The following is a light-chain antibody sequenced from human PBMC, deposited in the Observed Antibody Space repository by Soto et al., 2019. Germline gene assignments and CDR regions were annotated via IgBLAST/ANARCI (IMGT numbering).Light chain of an antibody. V-gene: IGKV1-39*01. CDR2: AAS. J-gene: IGKJ2*01. Sequence: DIQMTQSPSSLSASVGDRVTITCRASQSIAYYVNWFQQKPGKAPKLLIYAASSLQSGVPSRFSGSGSGPDFTLTISSLQPEDFATYYCQQSSNYPMYTFGQGT. CDR1: QSIAYY. CDR3: QQSSNYPMYT.